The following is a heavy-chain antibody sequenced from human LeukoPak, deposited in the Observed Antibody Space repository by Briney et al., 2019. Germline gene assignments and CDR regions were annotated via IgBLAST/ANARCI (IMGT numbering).Heavy chain of an antibody. V-gene: IGHV3-74*01. CDR1: GFTFTNYW. J-gene: IGHJ3*02. D-gene: IGHD6-25*01. Sequence: GGSLRLSCAASGFTFTNYWMHWVRQAPGKGLVWVSRIHNDGSSTNYADSVKGRFTISRDNAKNTLDLQMNSLRAEDTAVYYCAGEQRGAFDIWGQGTMVTVSS. CDR2: IHNDGSST. CDR3: AGEQRGAFDI.